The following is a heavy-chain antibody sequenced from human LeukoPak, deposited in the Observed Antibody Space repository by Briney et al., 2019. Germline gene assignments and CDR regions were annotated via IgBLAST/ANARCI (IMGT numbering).Heavy chain of an antibody. D-gene: IGHD2-2*01. J-gene: IGHJ4*02. V-gene: IGHV1-2*02. Sequence: ASVKVSCKASGYTFTDYYMHWVRQAPGQGFEWMGWITPNDGDTNYAQKFQGRVTMTRDTSISTAHMEVSRLRSDDTAVYYCARANFLYCSSSTCLFDYWGQGTLVTVSS. CDR3: ARANFLYCSSSTCLFDY. CDR2: ITPNDGDT. CDR1: GYTFTDYY.